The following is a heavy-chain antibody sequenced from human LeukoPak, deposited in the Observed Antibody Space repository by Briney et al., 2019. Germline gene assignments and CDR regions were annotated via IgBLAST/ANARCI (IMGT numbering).Heavy chain of an antibody. J-gene: IGHJ3*02. Sequence: SETLSLTCAVYGGSFSGYYWSWIRQPPGKGLEWIGEINHSGSTNYNPSLKSRVTISVDTSKNQFSLKLSSVTAADTAVYYCARGGMYSSDAFDIWGQGTMVTVSS. V-gene: IGHV4-34*01. CDR3: ARGGMYSSDAFDI. CDR2: INHSGST. D-gene: IGHD6-13*01. CDR1: GGSFSGYY.